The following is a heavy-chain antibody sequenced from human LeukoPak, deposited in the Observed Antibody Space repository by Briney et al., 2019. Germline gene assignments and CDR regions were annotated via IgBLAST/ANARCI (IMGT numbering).Heavy chain of an antibody. D-gene: IGHD6-19*01. V-gene: IGHV1-69*13. J-gene: IGHJ4*02. CDR3: ARGGYSSGWRSDY. CDR1: GGTFSSYA. CDR2: IIPIFGTA. Sequence: GASVKVSCKASGGTFSSYAISWVRQAPGQGLEWMGGIIPIFGTANYAQKFQGRVTITADESTSTAYMELSSLRSEDTAVYYCARGGYSSGWRSDYWGQGTLVTVSS.